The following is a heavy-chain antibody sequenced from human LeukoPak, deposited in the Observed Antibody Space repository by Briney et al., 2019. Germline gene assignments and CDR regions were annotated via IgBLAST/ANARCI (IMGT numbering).Heavy chain of an antibody. V-gene: IGHV3-23*01. CDR3: AKSGVQYYYDSSGYPDY. Sequence: GGFLRLSCAASGFTFSSYAMSWVRQAPGKGLEWVSAISGSGGSTYYADSVKGRFTISRDNSKNMLYLQMNSLRAEDTAVYYCAKSGVQYYYDSSGYPDYWGQGTLVTVSS. J-gene: IGHJ4*02. CDR1: GFTFSSYA. D-gene: IGHD3-22*01. CDR2: ISGSGGST.